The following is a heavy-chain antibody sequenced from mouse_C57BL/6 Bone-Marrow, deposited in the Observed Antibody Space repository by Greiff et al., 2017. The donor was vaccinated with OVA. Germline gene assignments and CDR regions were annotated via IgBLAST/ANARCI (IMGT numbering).Heavy chain of an antibody. D-gene: IGHD2-10*01. CDR1: GYSFTGYY. CDR3: ARTPLLNAMDY. Sequence: DVQLQESGPELVKPGASVKISCKASGYSFTGYYMNWVKQSPEKSLEWIGEINPSTGGTTYNQKFKAKATLTVDKSSSTAYMQLKSLTSEDSAVYYCARTPLLNAMDYWGQGTSVTVSS. V-gene: IGHV1-42*01. J-gene: IGHJ4*01. CDR2: INPSTGGT.